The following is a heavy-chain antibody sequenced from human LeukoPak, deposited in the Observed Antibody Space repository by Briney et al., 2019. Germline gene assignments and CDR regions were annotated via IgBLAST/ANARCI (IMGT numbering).Heavy chain of an antibody. Sequence: TGGSLRLSCAASGFTFSSYWMSWVRQAPGKGLEWVAIIKQDGSEKYYVDSVKGRFTISRDNAKNSLYLQMNSLRAEDTAVYYCARDGSGYYYYYMDVWGKGTTVTVSS. CDR3: ARDGSGYYYYYMDV. CDR2: IKQDGSEK. J-gene: IGHJ6*03. D-gene: IGHD1-1*01. V-gene: IGHV3-7*01. CDR1: GFTFSSYW.